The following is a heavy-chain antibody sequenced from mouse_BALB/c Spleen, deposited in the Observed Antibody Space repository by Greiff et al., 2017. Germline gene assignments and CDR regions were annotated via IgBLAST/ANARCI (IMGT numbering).Heavy chain of an antibody. CDR3: ARETTVVRAMDY. V-gene: IGHV5-6*02. J-gene: IGHJ4*01. Sequence: DVMLVESGGDLVKPGGSLKLSCAASGFTFSSYGMSWVRQTPDKRLEWVATISSGGSYTYYPDSVKGRFTISRDNAKNTLYLQMSSLKSEDTAMYYCARETTVVRAMDYWGQGTSVTVSS. D-gene: IGHD1-1*01. CDR2: ISSGGSYT. CDR1: GFTFSSYG.